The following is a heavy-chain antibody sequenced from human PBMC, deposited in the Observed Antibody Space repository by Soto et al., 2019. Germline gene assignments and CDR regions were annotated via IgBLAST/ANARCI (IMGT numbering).Heavy chain of an antibody. CDR3: ARAHYGPSGYYFDS. J-gene: IGHJ4*02. CDR1: CDSITSGGYS. CDR2: IYHTGSA. V-gene: IGHV4-30-2*01. D-gene: IGHD3-22*01. Sequence: SETLSLTCSVSCDSITSGGYSRSWIRQPPRRGLEWIGYIYHTGSASYSPSLKGRVTISVDKSKNQFSLSLNSVTAADTAIYYCARAHYGPSGYYFDSWGQGSLVTVSS.